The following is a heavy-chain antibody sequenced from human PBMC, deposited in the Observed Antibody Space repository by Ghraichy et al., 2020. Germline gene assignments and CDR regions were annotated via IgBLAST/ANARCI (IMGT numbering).Heavy chain of an antibody. CDR3: ARKAPSVGYYYGMDV. D-gene: IGHD2-2*01. Sequence: SLNISCTVSGGSISSGDYFWSWIRQSAGKGLEWIGRIDARGNTDYNPSLKSRVTISVDTSKNQFSLKLSSVTATDTAVYFCARKAPSVGYYYGMDVWGQGTTVTVSS. V-gene: IGHV4-61*02. CDR2: IDARGNT. CDR1: GGSISSGDYF. J-gene: IGHJ6*02.